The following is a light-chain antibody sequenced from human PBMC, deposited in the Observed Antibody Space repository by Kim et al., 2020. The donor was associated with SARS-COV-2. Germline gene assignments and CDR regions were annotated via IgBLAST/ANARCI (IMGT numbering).Light chain of an antibody. Sequence: QSVLTQPPSVSAAPGQKVTISCSGSSSNIGNNYVSWYQQLPGTAPKLLIYDNNKRPSGIPDRFSGSKSGTSATLGITGLQTGDEADYYYGTWDSSLSAWVFGGGTQLTVL. CDR3: GTWDSSLSAWV. CDR2: DNN. J-gene: IGLJ3*02. CDR1: SSNIGNNY. V-gene: IGLV1-51*01.